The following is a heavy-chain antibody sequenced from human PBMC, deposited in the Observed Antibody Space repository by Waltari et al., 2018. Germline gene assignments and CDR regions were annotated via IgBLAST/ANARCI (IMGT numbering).Heavy chain of an antibody. CDR1: CFTSQYTH. J-gene: IGHJ2*01. V-gene: IGHV3-53*01. Sequence: EVQLAESGGAFIHAGRSLRFSCYASCFTSQYTHIIQVPQAPGKGLEWVSIIYRGGSTYYADSVRGRFTASENNSKNTLDLQVDRLRAEDTAVYDCARGGLTATTKYAPWYVDLWDRGTLVTVSS. CDR3: ARGGLTATTKYAPWYVDL. D-gene: IGHD1-7*01. CDR2: IYRGGST.